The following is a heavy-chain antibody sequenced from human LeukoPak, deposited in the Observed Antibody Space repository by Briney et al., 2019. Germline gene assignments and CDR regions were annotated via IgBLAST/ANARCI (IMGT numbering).Heavy chain of an antibody. J-gene: IGHJ6*02. CDR3: ACYGYSYGYYYGMDV. CDR2: MNPNSGNT. Sequence: GASVKVSCKASGYTFTIYDINWVRQATGQGLEWMGWMNPNSGNTAYAHKFQGRVTMTRNTSISTAYMELSSLRSEDTAMYYCACYGYSYGYYYGMDVWGQGTTVTVSS. CDR1: GYTFTIYD. D-gene: IGHD5-18*01. V-gene: IGHV1-8*01.